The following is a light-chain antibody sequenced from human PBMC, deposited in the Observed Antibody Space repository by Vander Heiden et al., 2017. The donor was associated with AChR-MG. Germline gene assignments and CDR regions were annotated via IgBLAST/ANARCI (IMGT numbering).Light chain of an antibody. CDR2: RNN. CDR1: SNNVGNQG. CDR3: SAWDRSLSAWV. V-gene: IGLV10-54*01. J-gene: IGLJ3*02. Sequence: QAGLTQPPSVSKGLRQTATLTCTGNSNNVGNQGASWLQQYQGHPPKRLSYRNNNRPSGISERLSASRSGNTASLTITGLQPEDEADYYCSAWDRSLSAWVFGGGTKLTVL.